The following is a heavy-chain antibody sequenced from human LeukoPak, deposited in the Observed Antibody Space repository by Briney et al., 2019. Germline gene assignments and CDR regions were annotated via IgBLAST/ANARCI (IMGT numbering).Heavy chain of an antibody. CDR3: AKDYCSGGSCLHDAFDI. CDR2: ICGSGDGT. D-gene: IGHD2-15*01. J-gene: IGHJ3*02. Sequence: GGSLRLSCTSSGFTFSSDAMTWVRQAPGKGLEWVSSICGSGDGTYYADSVKGRFTISRDNSKNTLYLQMNSLRAEDTAVYYCAKDYCSGGSCLHDAFDIWSQGTMVTVSS. CDR1: GFTFSSDA. V-gene: IGHV3-23*01.